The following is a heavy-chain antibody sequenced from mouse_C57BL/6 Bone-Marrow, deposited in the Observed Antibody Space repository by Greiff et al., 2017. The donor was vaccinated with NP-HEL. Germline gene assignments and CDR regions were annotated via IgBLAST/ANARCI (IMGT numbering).Heavy chain of an antibody. CDR1: GYTFTSYW. D-gene: IGHD1-1*01. V-gene: IGHV1-55*01. CDR2: IYPGSGST. Sequence: QVHVKQSGAELVKPGASVKMSCKASGYTFTSYWITWVKQRPGQGLEWIGDIYPGSGSTNYNEKFKSKATLTVDTSSSTAYMQLSSLTSEDSAVYYCALTVVARVAYWGQGTLVTVSA. CDR3: ALTVVARVAY. J-gene: IGHJ3*01.